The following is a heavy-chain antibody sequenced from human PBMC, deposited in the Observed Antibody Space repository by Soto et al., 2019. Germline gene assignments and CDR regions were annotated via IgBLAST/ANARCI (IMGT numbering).Heavy chain of an antibody. CDR2: ISWNSGNI. CDR3: VRSKGGYSYGTRFDY. J-gene: IGHJ4*02. V-gene: IGHV3-9*01. Sequence: DVQLEESGGALVQPGRSLRLSCAASGFTFDDYAMHWVRQVLGKGLEWVSSISWNSGNIGYADSVKGRFTTSRDNAKNSLYLQMNSLRPEDTALYYCVRSKGGYSYGTRFDYWGQGTLVTVSS. D-gene: IGHD5-18*01. CDR1: GFTFDDYA.